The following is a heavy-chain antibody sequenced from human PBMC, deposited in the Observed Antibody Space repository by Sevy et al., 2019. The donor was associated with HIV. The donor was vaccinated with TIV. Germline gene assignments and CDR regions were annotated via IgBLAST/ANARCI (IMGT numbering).Heavy chain of an antibody. D-gene: IGHD2-8*01. V-gene: IGHV3-23*01. CDR2: LSFGCGEI. Sequence: GGSLRLSCAASVFTFSKYSMSWVRQPPGKGLEWVSTLSFGCGEINHADSVKGRFTISRDNSKNSLYLQMNNLRAEDTAVYYCGREGGTKPHDYWGQGTLVTVSS. CDR1: VFTFSKYS. CDR3: GREGGTKPHDY. J-gene: IGHJ4*02.